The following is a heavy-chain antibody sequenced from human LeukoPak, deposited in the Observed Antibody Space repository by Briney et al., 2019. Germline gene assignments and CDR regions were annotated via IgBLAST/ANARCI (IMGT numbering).Heavy chain of an antibody. Sequence: SETLSLICSLSGGSISSSNYHWGWIRQPPGKGLEWIGTIYYSGTTYYNPSLESRVTISENMSKNQFSLTLRSVTAADTAVYYCARQISDYYYYYIDVWGKGTTVTVSS. CDR2: IYYSGTT. V-gene: IGHV4-39*01. D-gene: IGHD3-10*01. CDR1: GGSISSSNYH. CDR3: ARQISDYYYYYIDV. J-gene: IGHJ6*03.